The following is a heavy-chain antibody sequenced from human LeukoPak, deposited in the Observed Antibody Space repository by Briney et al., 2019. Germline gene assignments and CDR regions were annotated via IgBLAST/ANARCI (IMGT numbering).Heavy chain of an antibody. D-gene: IGHD3-10*01. J-gene: IGHJ5*02. CDR2: ISSSGGST. V-gene: IGHV3-23*01. CDR1: GFTFSSYA. Sequence: GGSLRLSCAASGFTFSSYAMSWVRQAPGKGLEWVTTISSSGGSTYYADSVKGRFTISRDNSKNTLYLQMNSLRAEDTAVYYCAKLGTMVRGVSLDPWGQGTLVTVSS. CDR3: AKLGTMVRGVSLDP.